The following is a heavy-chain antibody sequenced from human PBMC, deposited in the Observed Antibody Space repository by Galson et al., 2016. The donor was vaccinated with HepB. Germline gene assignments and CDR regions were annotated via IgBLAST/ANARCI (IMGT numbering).Heavy chain of an antibody. CDR3: ARDGGSGWYWDPCYYYGLDV. D-gene: IGHD6-19*01. CDR1: GYTFTTYD. Sequence: SVKVSCKASGYTFTTYDINWVRQAPGQGLEWMGWMNPNSTNTGYAPNFQGRVIMTRDIAKSTAYMERTGLKSDDTAVYYCARDGGSGWYWDPCYYYGLDVWGQVTTVTVSS. V-gene: IGHV1-8*01. J-gene: IGHJ6*02. CDR2: MNPNSTNT.